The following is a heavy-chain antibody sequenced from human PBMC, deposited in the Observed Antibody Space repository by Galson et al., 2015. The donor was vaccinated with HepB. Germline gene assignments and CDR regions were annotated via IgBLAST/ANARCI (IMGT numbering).Heavy chain of an antibody. Sequence: SVKVSCKASGGTFSSYAISWVRQAPGQGLEWMGGIIPIFGTANYAQKFQGRVTITADESTSTAYMELSSLRSEDTAVYYCARDHSSGWYADYWGQGTLVTVSS. CDR1: GGTFSSYA. J-gene: IGHJ4*02. CDR3: ARDHSSGWYADY. V-gene: IGHV1-69*13. D-gene: IGHD6-19*01. CDR2: IIPIFGTA.